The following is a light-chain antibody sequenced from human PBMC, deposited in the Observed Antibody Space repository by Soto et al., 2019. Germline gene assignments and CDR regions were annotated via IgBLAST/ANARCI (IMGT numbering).Light chain of an antibody. Sequence: QSALTQPRSVSGSPGQSVTISCTGSRSDVGGYNYVSWYQQHPGKAPKLMIYAVSERPSGVPGRFSGSKSGNTASLTISGLQAEDEADYYCNSYAGSNNFYVFGTGTKLTVL. CDR3: NSYAGSNNFYV. CDR2: AVS. CDR1: RSDVGGYNY. V-gene: IGLV2-11*01. J-gene: IGLJ1*01.